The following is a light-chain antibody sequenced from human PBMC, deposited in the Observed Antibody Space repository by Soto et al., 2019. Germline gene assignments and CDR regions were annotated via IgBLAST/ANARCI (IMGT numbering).Light chain of an antibody. CDR1: NTDVGGCNY. CDR3: TSYTPTGALV. CDR2: EVR. V-gene: IGLV2-14*01. J-gene: IGLJ3*02. Sequence: QSVLTQPASVSGSPGQSITVSCTGTNTDVGGCNYVSWYQHRPGKAPRLMIYEVRNRLSGVSNRFSGSKSGNTASLTISGLQSEDEADYYCTSYTPTGALVFGSGTKLTVL.